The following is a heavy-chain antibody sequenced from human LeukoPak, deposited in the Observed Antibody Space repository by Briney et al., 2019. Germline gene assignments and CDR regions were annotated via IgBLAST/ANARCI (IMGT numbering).Heavy chain of an antibody. D-gene: IGHD6-13*01. Sequence: ASVKVSCKASGYTFTSYYMHWVRQAPGQGLEWMGWISAYNGNTNYAQKLQGRVTMTTDTSTSTAYMELRSLRSDDTAVYYCARDSSSYSSSWYYFDYWGQGTLVTVSS. CDR1: GYTFTSYY. CDR2: ISAYNGNT. CDR3: ARDSSSYSSSWYYFDY. J-gene: IGHJ4*02. V-gene: IGHV1-18*04.